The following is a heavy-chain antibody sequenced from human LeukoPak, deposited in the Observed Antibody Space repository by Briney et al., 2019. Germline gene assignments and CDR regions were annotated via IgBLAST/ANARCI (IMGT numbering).Heavy chain of an antibody. Sequence: PSETLSCTCAVYGGSFSGYYWSWIRQPPGKGLEWIGEINHSGSTNYNPSLKSRVTISVDTSKNQFSLKLSSVTAADTAVYYCARGSLYYDYVWGSYRFWYFDYWGQGTLVTVSS. J-gene: IGHJ4*02. D-gene: IGHD3-16*02. CDR3: ARGSLYYDYVWGSYRFWYFDY. V-gene: IGHV4-34*01. CDR1: GGSFSGYY. CDR2: INHSGST.